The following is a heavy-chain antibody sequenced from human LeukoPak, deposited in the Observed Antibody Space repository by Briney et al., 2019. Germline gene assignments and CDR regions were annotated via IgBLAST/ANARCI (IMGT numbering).Heavy chain of an antibody. CDR1: GGTFSSYA. V-gene: IGHV1-69*05. D-gene: IGHD1-7*01. CDR3: ARVGASGKTGTPRGYYYYMDV. Sequence: SVKVSCKASGGTFSSYAISWVRQAPGQGLEWMGGIIPIFGTANYAQKFQGRVTITTDESTSTAYMELSSLRSEDTAVYYCARVGASGKTGTPRGYYYYMDVWGKGTTVTVSS. J-gene: IGHJ6*03. CDR2: IIPIFGTA.